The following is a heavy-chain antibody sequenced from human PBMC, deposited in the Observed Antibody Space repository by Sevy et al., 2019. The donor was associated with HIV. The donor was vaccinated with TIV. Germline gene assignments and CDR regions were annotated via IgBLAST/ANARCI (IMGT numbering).Heavy chain of an antibody. J-gene: IGHJ4*02. Sequence: ASVMVSCKASGYTFTSYYMHWVRQAPGQGLEWMGIINPSGGSTSYAQKFQGRVTMTRDTSTSTVYMELSSLRSEDTAVYYCATQSGGYYYDSSGYYWYYWGQGTLVTVSS. CDR3: ATQSGGYYYDSSGYYWYY. CDR1: GYTFTSYY. CDR2: INPSGGST. D-gene: IGHD3-22*01. V-gene: IGHV1-46*01.